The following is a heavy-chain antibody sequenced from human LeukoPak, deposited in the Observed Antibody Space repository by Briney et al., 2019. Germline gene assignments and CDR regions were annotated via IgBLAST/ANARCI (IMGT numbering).Heavy chain of an antibody. CDR2: ISWNSGSI. CDR3: AKDRSSSWPNPLDY. V-gene: IGHV3-9*01. CDR1: GFTLDDYA. J-gene: IGHJ4*02. D-gene: IGHD6-13*01. Sequence: PGGSLRLSCAASGFTLDDYAMHWVRQAPGKGLEWVSGISWNSGSIGYADSVKGRFTISRDNAKNSLYLQMNSLRAEDTALYYCAKDRSSSWPNPLDYWGQGTLVTVSS.